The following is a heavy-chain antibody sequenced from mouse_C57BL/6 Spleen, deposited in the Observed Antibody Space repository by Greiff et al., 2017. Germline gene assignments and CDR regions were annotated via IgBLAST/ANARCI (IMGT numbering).Heavy chain of an antibody. CDR1: GYAFSSYW. V-gene: IGHV1-80*01. D-gene: IGHD2-3*01. CDR2: IYPGDGNT. CDR3: ARGDDTLAY. Sequence: QVQLQQSGAELVKPGASVKISCKASGYAFSSYWMNWVKQRPGKGLEWIGQIYPGDGNTTYNGKFTSKATLTADTSSSTAYMQLSSLTSEASAVYFCARGDDTLAYWGQGTLVTVSA. J-gene: IGHJ3*01.